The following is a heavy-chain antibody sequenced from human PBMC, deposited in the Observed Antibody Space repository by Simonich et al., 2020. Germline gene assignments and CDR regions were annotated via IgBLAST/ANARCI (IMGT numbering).Heavy chain of an antibody. CDR3: ARGRGGMSRGYVDY. CDR1: GYTFTSYD. V-gene: IGHV1-8*03. Sequence: QVQLVQSGAEVKKPGASVKVSCQASGYTFTSYDINWVRQATGQGREWMRWMNPKSGNTGYAQKFQGRVTITRNTSISTADMELSSLRSEDTAVYYCARGRGGMSRGYVDYWGQGTLVTVSS. J-gene: IGHJ4*02. D-gene: IGHD2-15*01. CDR2: MNPKSGNT.